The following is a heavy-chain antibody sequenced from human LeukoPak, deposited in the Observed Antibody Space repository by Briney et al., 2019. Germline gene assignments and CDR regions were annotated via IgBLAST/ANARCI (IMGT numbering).Heavy chain of an antibody. CDR2: INPSGGST. J-gene: IGHJ3*02. D-gene: IGHD3-22*01. CDR1: GYTFTSYY. V-gene: IGHV1-46*01. CDR3: ASYAGDYYDSSATDAFDI. Sequence: ASVKVSCKASGYTFTSYYMHWVRQAPGQGLEWMGIINPSGGSTSYAQKFQGRVTMTRDTSTSTVYMELSSLRSEDTAVYYCASYAGDYYDSSATDAFDIRGQGTMVTVSS.